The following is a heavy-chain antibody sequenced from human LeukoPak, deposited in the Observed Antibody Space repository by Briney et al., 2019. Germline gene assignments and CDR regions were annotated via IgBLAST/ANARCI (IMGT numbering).Heavy chain of an antibody. Sequence: ASVKVSCKASGYTFTSYYMHWVRQAPGQGLGWMGIINPSGGSTSYAQKFQGRVTMTRDTSTSTVYMELSSLRSEDTAVYYCARDQTTVTSFDYWGQGTLVTVSS. D-gene: IGHD4-17*01. V-gene: IGHV1-46*01. CDR1: GYTFTSYY. CDR3: ARDQTTVTSFDY. J-gene: IGHJ4*02. CDR2: INPSGGST.